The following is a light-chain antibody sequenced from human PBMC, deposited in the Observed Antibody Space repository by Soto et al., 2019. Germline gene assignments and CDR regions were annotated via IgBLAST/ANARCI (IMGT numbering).Light chain of an antibody. CDR3: QKYNSARWT. CDR2: XPX. Sequence: DIHLTQSPFSLHTSVRDRVTITCQATQYTTKHLNWYHHKPARTXRXXXXXPXXXQXSVPTRFSGSGFGTDFTLTISSLQPEDVETYYCQKYNSARWTFGQGTKVDIK. V-gene: IGKV1-27*01. CDR1: QYTTKH. J-gene: IGKJ1*01.